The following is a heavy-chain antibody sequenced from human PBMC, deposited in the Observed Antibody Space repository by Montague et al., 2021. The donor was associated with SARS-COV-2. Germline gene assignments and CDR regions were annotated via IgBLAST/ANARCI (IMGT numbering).Heavy chain of an antibody. CDR3: ARLGDGVVPSPILGVGPYYSYYYMDV. J-gene: IGHJ6*03. Sequence: SETLSLTCAVHGGSFSTYSWNWIRQPPGKGLEWIGEIHHGGGTNYNPPLKSRVTISADTSKNQFSLKLTSVAAADKAVYYCARLGDGVVPSPILGVGPYYSYYYMDVWGKGTTVTVSS. V-gene: IGHV4-34*01. CDR1: GGSFSTYS. CDR2: IHHGGGT. D-gene: IGHD3-10*01.